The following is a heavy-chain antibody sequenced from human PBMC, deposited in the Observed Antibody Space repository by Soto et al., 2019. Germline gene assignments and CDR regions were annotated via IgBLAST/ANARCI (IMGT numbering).Heavy chain of an antibody. J-gene: IGHJ4*02. Sequence: EVQLVESGGGLVQPGGSLRLSCAASGFTLSDHYMDWVRQAPGKGLEWVGRTKNKANRYTTEYAASVKGRFTISRDDSENSVYLQMNSLKTDDPAVYYGVRWDSGSPDCWGQGTLVTVSS. CDR2: TKNKANRYTT. CDR3: VRWDSGSPDC. CDR1: GFTLSDHY. D-gene: IGHD1-26*01. V-gene: IGHV3-72*01.